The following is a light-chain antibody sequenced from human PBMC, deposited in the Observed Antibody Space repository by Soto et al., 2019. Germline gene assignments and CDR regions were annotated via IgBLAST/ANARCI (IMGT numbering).Light chain of an antibody. CDR1: QSVSSTY. J-gene: IGKJ5*01. CDR3: QQFGSSFT. CDR2: RTS. Sequence: EIVLTQSPGPLSLSPGERATLSCRASQSVSSTYLAWYQQKPGQAPRLLIYRTSTRATGIPDRFSGSGSGTDFTLTISRLEPEDFAVYYCQQFGSSFTFGQGTRLDIK. V-gene: IGKV3-20*01.